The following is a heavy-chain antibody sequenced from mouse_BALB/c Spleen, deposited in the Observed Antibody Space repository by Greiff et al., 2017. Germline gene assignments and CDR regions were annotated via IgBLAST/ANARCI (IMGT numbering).Heavy chain of an antibody. J-gene: IGHJ4*01. CDR1: GFTFSSYA. Sequence: DVHLVESGGGLVKPGGSLKLSCAASGFTFSSYAMSWVRQSPEKRLEWVAEISSGGSYTYYPDTVTGRFTISRDNAKNTLYLEMSSLRSEDTAMYYCASFSRRDAMDYWGQGTSVTVSS. CDR2: ISSGGSYT. V-gene: IGHV5-9-4*01. D-gene: IGHD3-3*01. CDR3: ASFSRRDAMDY.